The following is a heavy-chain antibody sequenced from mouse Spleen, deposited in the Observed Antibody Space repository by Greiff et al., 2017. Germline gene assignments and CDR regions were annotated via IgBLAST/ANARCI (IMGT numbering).Heavy chain of an antibody. CDR1: GFNIKDTY. Sequence: EVKLQQSGAELVKPGASVKLSCTASGFNIKDTYMHWVKQRPEQGLEWIGRIDPANGNTKYDPKFQGKATITADTSSNTAYLQLSSLTSEDTAVYYCARSTGTGVDWYFDVWGAGTTVTVSS. CDR3: ARSTGTGVDWYFDV. CDR2: IDPANGNT. J-gene: IGHJ1*01. D-gene: IGHD4-1*02. V-gene: IGHV14-3*02.